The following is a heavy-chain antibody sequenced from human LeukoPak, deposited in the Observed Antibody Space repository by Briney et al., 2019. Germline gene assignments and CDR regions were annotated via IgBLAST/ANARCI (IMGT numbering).Heavy chain of an antibody. CDR2: ISGSGGST. CDR1: GFTFSDYY. Sequence: GGSLRLSCAASGFTFSDYYMSWIRQAPGKGLEWVSAISGSGGSTYYADSVKGRFTISRDNSKNTLYLQMNSLRAEDTAVYYCAKSPTYYYDSTDYWGQGTLVTVSS. CDR3: AKSPTYYYDSTDY. J-gene: IGHJ4*02. V-gene: IGHV3-23*01. D-gene: IGHD3-22*01.